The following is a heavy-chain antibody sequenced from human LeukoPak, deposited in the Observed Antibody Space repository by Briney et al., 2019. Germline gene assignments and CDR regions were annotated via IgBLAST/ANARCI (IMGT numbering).Heavy chain of an antibody. Sequence: SETLSLTCTVSGGSISTYYWNWIRQPPGEGLGWIGYIYYSGATNYNPALKSRVTISVDTSKNQFSLKLSSVTAADTAVYYCARGVYIAAAQYGFWGQGTLVTVSS. CDR3: ARGVYIAAAQYGF. CDR2: IYYSGAT. CDR1: GGSISTYY. J-gene: IGHJ4*02. V-gene: IGHV4-59*01. D-gene: IGHD6-13*01.